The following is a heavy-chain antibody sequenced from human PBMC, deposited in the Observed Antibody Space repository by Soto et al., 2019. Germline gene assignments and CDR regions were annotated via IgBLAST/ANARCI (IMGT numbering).Heavy chain of an antibody. D-gene: IGHD6-13*01. V-gene: IGHV3-30*18. Sequence: QRQLVDSGGGVVQPGRSLRRSCEASGFSFSSYGMHWVRQAPGKGLEWVAVISDDGTFKDYADSVKGRFTISRDNSENTLFLQMNSLGPNDTAVYYCAKDYGPKAPYPYSNTHTDFWGLGTRVTVSS. CDR2: ISDDGTFK. J-gene: IGHJ4*02. CDR3: AKDYGPKAPYPYSNTHTDF. CDR1: GFSFSSYG.